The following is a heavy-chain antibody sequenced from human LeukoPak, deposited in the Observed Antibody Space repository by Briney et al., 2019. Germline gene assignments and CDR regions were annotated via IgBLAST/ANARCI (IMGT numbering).Heavy chain of an antibody. Sequence: SETLSLTCAVYGGSFSGYYWSWIRQPPGKGLEWIGEINHSGSTNYNPSLKSRVTISVDTSKNQFSLKLSSETAADTAVYYCARGISQMPSYYFDYWGQGTLVTVSS. J-gene: IGHJ4*02. D-gene: IGHD2-2*01. CDR2: INHSGST. V-gene: IGHV4-34*01. CDR1: GGSFSGYY. CDR3: ARGISQMPSYYFDY.